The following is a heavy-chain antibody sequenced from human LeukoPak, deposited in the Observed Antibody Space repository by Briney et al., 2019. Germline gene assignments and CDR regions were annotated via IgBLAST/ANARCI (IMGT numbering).Heavy chain of an antibody. Sequence: SETLSLTCAVCGGSFSGYYWTWLRQPPGKGLEWIGEINHSGSTNYNPSPKSRVTISVDTSKTQCSLKLSSVTAADTAVYYGARVTARSFDYWGQGTLVTVSS. CDR1: GGSFSGYY. CDR2: INHSGST. D-gene: IGHD6-6*01. CDR3: ARVTARSFDY. V-gene: IGHV4-34*01. J-gene: IGHJ4*02.